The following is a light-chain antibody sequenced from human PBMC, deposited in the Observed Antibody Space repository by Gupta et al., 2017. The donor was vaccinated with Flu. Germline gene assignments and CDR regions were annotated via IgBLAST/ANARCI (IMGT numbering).Light chain of an antibody. J-gene: IGLJ3*02. CDR3: QVWDTTSDHPV. Sequence: SYDLTQPSSVSVAPGGTATLTCGGDNIGSKSVDWYRQRPGQAPVLVVYDDSDRPSGVPDRFSGSNSGNTATLSISRVEAGDEAAYYCQVWDTTSDHPVFGGGTKLTVL. V-gene: IGLV3-21*02. CDR2: DDS. CDR1: NIGSKS.